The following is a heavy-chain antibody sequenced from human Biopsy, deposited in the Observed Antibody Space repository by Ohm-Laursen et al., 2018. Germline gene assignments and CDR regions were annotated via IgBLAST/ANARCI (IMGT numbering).Heavy chain of an antibody. CDR3: AKRGVERGRPLAY. V-gene: IGHV1-69*13. CDR1: GYAFTNFY. Sequence: GASVKVSCNASGYAFTNFYIHWVRQAPGQGLEWMGEINSMFGTTNYAQTFQGRVTITADESTSTAYMEVSSLRSEDTAVYYCAKRGVERGRPLAYWGQGTLVTVSS. J-gene: IGHJ4*02. CDR2: INSMFGTT. D-gene: IGHD1-1*01.